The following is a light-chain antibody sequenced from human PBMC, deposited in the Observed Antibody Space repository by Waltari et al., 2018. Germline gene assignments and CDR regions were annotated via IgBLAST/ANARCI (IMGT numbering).Light chain of an antibody. CDR2: GKN. CDR3: SSRELSGHVV. CDR1: ILRTYY. Sequence: SSDLTQDPAVSVALGQTVRITCQGDILRTYYGNWCRQKPGQPPELVIYGKNNRPSGIPDRFSASSSGNTASLIITGAQAEDSSDYYCSSRELSGHVVFGGGTTLTVL. J-gene: IGLJ2*01. V-gene: IGLV3-19*01.